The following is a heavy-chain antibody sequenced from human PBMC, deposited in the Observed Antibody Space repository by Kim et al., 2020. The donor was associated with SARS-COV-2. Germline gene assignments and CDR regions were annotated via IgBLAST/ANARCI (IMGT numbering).Heavy chain of an antibody. V-gene: IGHV4-59*01. CDR3: ARVGDSSGYYYGSHAFDI. Sequence: KSRVTISVDTSKNQFSLKLSSVTAADTAVYYCARVGDSSGYYYGSHAFDIWGQGTMVTVSS. D-gene: IGHD3-22*01. J-gene: IGHJ3*02.